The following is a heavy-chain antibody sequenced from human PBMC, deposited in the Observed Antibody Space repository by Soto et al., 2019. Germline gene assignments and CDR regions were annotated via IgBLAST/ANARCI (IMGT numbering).Heavy chain of an antibody. CDR3: ARDFTGWPPDGVDS. CDR2: ISAYNGAT. D-gene: IGHD3-16*01. J-gene: IGHJ4*02. CDR1: GFTFTSYA. Sequence: QVHLVQSGTEVKMPGASVKVSCKASGFTFTSYAITWVRQAPGQGLEWMGWISAYNGATNYAQKFQGRVTMTTDSATSTAYMQLGSRKSDDTAVYFCARDFTGWPPDGVDSWGQGTLVIVSA. V-gene: IGHV1-18*01.